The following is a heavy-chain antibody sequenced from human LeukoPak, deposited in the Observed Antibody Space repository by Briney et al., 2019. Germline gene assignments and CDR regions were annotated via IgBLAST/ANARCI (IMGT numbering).Heavy chain of an antibody. CDR3: ARGVVVAATLNRWFDP. V-gene: IGHV4-59*08. Sequence: SSETLSLTCTVSGGSISPYYWSWIRQPPGKGLEYIGYISYAGSTNSNPSLKSRLTISVDTSKNQFSLKLRSVTAADTAVYYCARGVVVAATLNRWFDPWGQGTLVTVTS. CDR1: GGSISPYY. D-gene: IGHD2-15*01. J-gene: IGHJ5*02. CDR2: ISYAGST.